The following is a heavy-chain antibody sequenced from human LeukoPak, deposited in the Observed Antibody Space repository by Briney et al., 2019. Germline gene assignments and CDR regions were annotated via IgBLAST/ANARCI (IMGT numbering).Heavy chain of an antibody. CDR3: ASLFDGATGDY. Sequence: PSETLSLTCTVSGGSISSYYWSWIRQPPGKGLEWIGYIYYSGSNNYNPSLKRRVNISVDTSKNQFSLKLRSVTAADTAVYYCASLFDGATGDYWGQGTLVTVSS. CDR1: GGSISSYY. J-gene: IGHJ4*02. CDR2: IYYSGSN. V-gene: IGHV4-59*08. D-gene: IGHD5-12*01.